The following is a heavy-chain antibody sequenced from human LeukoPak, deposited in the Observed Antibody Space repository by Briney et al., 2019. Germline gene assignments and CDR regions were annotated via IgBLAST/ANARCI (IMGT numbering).Heavy chain of an antibody. CDR2: IKLDVSER. V-gene: IGHV3-7*01. CDR3: ARESRGYDILTGKYHRGYYSYYMDV. J-gene: IGHJ6*03. D-gene: IGHD3-9*01. Sequence: GSLRLSCAASGFTFSSNWMSWVRQVPGKRLEWVANIKLDVSERYYVDSVKGRFTISRDNAKNSLYLQMNSLRAEDTAVYYCARESRGYDILTGKYHRGYYSYYMDVWGKGTTVTISS. CDR1: GFTFSSNW.